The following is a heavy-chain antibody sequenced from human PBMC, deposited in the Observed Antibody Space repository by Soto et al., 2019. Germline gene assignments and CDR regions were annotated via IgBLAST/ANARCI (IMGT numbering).Heavy chain of an antibody. Sequence: GGSLRLSCAASGFTFSSYAMSWVRQAPGKGLEWVSAISGSGGSTYYADSVKGRFTISRDNSKNTLYLQMNSLRAEDTAVYYCAKGIQLWLQPPNFCLDYWGQGTLVTVSS. CDR2: ISGSGGST. CDR3: AKGIQLWLQPPNFCLDY. D-gene: IGHD5-18*01. J-gene: IGHJ4*02. CDR1: GFTFSSYA. V-gene: IGHV3-23*01.